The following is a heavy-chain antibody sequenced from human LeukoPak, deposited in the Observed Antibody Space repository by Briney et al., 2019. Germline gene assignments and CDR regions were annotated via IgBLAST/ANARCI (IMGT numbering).Heavy chain of an antibody. D-gene: IGHD1-26*01. CDR2: IYHSGST. CDR3: AGGQVEEWDLLRAPLEY. J-gene: IGHJ4*02. Sequence: PSETLSLTCAVSGASISSGGYSWSWIRQPPGKGLEWIGSIYHSGSTYYNPSLKSRVTMSVDTSKNQFSLSLSSVTAADTAVYYCAGGQVEEWDLLRAPLEYWGLGNLVTVSS. V-gene: IGHV4-30-2*01. CDR1: GASISSGGYS.